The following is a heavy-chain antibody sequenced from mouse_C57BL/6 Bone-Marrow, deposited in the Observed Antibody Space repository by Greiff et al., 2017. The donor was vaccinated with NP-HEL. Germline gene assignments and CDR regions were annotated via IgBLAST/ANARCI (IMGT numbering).Heavy chain of an antibody. J-gene: IGHJ1*03. Sequence: QVQLQQSGPGLVQPSQSLSITCTVSGFSLTSYGVHWVRQSPGKGLEWLGVIWRGGSTDYNAAFMSRLSITKDNSKSQVFFKMNSLQADDTAIYYCAKTSNYYGSSWYFDVWGTGTTVTVSS. CDR3: AKTSNYYGSSWYFDV. CDR1: GFSLTSYG. V-gene: IGHV2-5*01. D-gene: IGHD1-1*01. CDR2: IWRGGST.